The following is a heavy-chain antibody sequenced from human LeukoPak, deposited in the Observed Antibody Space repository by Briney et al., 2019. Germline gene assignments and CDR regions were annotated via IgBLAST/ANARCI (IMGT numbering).Heavy chain of an antibody. J-gene: IGHJ4*02. Sequence: GGSLRLSCAASGFTFSSYSLNWVRQAPGKGLEWVSYISSSGSIIYYADSVKGRFTISRHNAKNSLYLQMNSLRAEDTAVYYCARDSLHGSGGYHNWGQGTLVTVSS. V-gene: IGHV3-48*01. CDR1: GFTFSSYS. CDR2: ISSSGSII. D-gene: IGHD3-10*01. CDR3: ARDSLHGSGGYHN.